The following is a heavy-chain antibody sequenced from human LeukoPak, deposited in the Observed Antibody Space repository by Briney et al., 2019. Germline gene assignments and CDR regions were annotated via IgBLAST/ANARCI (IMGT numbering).Heavy chain of an antibody. CDR1: GFTFSSYG. CDR2: ISYDGSNK. J-gene: IGHJ6*04. V-gene: IGHV3-30*18. D-gene: IGHD3-10*01. CDR3: AKSGDDRSIYGMDV. Sequence: GGSLRLSCAASGFTFSSYGMHWVRQAPGKGLEWVAVISYDGSNKYYADSVKGRFTIPRDNSKNTLYLQMNSLRAEDTAVYYCAKSGDDRSIYGMDVWGKGTTVTVSS.